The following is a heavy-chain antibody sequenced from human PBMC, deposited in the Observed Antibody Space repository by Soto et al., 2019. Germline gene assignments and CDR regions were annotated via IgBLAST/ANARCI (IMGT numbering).Heavy chain of an antibody. CDR2: IIPVYGPA. Sequence: QVPLVQSGAEVKKPGSSVTVSCKASGGTFSSYAIHWVRQAPGQGLEWMGGIIPVYGPAKYAQSFQGRVTITADESTTTVYMELTSLTSQDTAVYYCARVTSMVRGVIDNWFDPWGHGTLVTVSS. V-gene: IGHV1-69*01. D-gene: IGHD3-10*01. J-gene: IGHJ5*02. CDR3: ARVTSMVRGVIDNWFDP. CDR1: GGTFSSYA.